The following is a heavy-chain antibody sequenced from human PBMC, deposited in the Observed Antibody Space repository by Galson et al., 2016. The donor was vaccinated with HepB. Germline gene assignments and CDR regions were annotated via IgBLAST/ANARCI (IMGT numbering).Heavy chain of an antibody. CDR1: EFTFSRYA. V-gene: IGHV3-33*01. CDR2: IWYDGSEK. Sequence: SLRLSCAASEFTFSRYAMHWVRQAPGKGLEWVAVIWYDGSEKYYVDSVRGRFTISGDNSKNTLYLQMKSLRAEDTAVYYCARGYGDSALYYYYGMDVWGQGTTVTVSS. D-gene: IGHD4-17*01. J-gene: IGHJ6*02. CDR3: ARGYGDSALYYYYGMDV.